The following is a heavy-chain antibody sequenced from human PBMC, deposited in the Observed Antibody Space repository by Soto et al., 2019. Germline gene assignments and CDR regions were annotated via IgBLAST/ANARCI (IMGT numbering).Heavy chain of an antibody. CDR3: VRDVSDPREDRNDAFEV. Sequence: QVQVVESGGGVVQAGRSLTLSCAVSGVTLSRSGMHWVRQAPGKGLGWVAVLWYNGYNKYYRDSVQGRLIISRDNSRNTLYLQMNSLRAEDTAVYYCVRDVSDPREDRNDAFEVWGQGMMVTVSS. CDR2: LWYNGYNK. J-gene: IGHJ3*01. V-gene: IGHV3-33*01. CDR1: GVTLSRSG.